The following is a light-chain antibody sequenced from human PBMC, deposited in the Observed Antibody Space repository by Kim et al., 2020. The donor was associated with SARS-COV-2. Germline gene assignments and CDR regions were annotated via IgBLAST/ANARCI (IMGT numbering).Light chain of an antibody. Sequence: SPGETATLSCRASQSINNQLAWYQQKHGQAPRLLIYEASTRATGISARFSGSGSGTEFTLTISSLQSEDFAVYHCQQYNTWTSLSFGGGTKVDIK. V-gene: IGKV3-15*01. CDR1: QSINNQ. CDR3: QQYNTWTSLS. J-gene: IGKJ4*01. CDR2: EAS.